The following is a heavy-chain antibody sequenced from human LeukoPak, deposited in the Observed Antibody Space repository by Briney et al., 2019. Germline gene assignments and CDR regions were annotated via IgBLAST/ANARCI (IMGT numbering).Heavy chain of an antibody. CDR2: ISYDGRNK. CDR1: GFIFSSYG. J-gene: IGHJ5*02. Sequence: PGGSLRLSCAASGFIFSSYGMHWVRQAPGKGLEWVAVISYDGRNKYYVDSVKGRFTISRDNSKNTLYLQMDRLRVEDTAVYYCAKGPYYYDTSGSYLRTWGQGTLVTVSS. V-gene: IGHV3-30*18. D-gene: IGHD3-22*01. CDR3: AKGPYYYDTSGSYLRT.